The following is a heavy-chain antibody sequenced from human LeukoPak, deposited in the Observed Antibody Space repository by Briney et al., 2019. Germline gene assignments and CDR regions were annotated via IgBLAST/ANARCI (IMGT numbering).Heavy chain of an antibody. D-gene: IGHD5-18*01. CDR2: IYYRGST. CDR1: GGSISSGGYY. CDR3: ARAVTYSYAHDY. J-gene: IGHJ4*02. Sequence: SQTLSLTCAVSGGSISSGGYYWSWIRQHPGKGLEWIGYIYYRGSTYYNPSLKSRVTISVDTSKNQFSLKLSSVTAADTAVYYCARAVTYSYAHDYWGQGTLVTVSS. V-gene: IGHV4-31*11.